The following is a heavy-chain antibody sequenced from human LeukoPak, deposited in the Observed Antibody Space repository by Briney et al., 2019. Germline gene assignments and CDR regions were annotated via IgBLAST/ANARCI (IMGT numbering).Heavy chain of an antibody. Sequence: SETLSLTCTVSGGSISSFYWSWIRQPPGKGLEWIGYIYYSGSTNYNPSLKSRVTISVDTSKNQFSLKLSSVTAADTAVYYCARGVSITGTTGWFDPWGQGTLVTVSS. CDR3: ARGVSITGTTGWFDP. V-gene: IGHV4-59*01. CDR1: GGSISSFY. J-gene: IGHJ5*02. D-gene: IGHD1-20*01. CDR2: IYYSGST.